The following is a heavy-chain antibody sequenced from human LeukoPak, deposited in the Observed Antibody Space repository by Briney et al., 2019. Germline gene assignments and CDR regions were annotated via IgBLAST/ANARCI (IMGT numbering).Heavy chain of an antibody. V-gene: IGHV5-51*01. Sequence: KPGESLKISCKGSGYSFTSYWIGWVRQMPGKGLEWMGIIYPGDSDTRYSPSFQGQVTISADKSISTAYLQWSSLKASDTAMYYCARGRQIEYSSSPPFDYWGQGTLATVSS. CDR1: GYSFTSYW. J-gene: IGHJ4*02. CDR3: ARGRQIEYSSSPPFDY. D-gene: IGHD6-6*01. CDR2: IYPGDSDT.